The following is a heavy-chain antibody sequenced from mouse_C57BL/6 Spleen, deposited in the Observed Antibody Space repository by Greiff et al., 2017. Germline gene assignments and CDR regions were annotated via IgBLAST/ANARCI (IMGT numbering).Heavy chain of an antibody. Sequence: QVQLQQSGAELVKPGASVKLSCKASGYTFTEYSIHWVKQRPGQGLEWIGWFYPGSGSIKYNEKFKDKATLTADKSSSTVYMELSRLTSEDSAVYFCARQDYYGSSYDYFDYWGQGTTLTVAS. J-gene: IGHJ2*01. CDR3: ARQDYYGSSYDYFDY. CDR2: FYPGSGSI. CDR1: GYTFTEYS. D-gene: IGHD1-1*01. V-gene: IGHV1-62-2*01.